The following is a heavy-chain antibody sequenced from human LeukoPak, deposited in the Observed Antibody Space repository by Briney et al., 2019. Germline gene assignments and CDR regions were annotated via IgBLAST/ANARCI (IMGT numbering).Heavy chain of an antibody. D-gene: IGHD3-22*01. CDR3: ARVPVSSYYYDSSGYYYYYYGMDV. CDR1: ACTFSSYA. J-gene: IGHJ6*02. Sequence: SVKVSCKASACTFSSYAISWVRQVPGQGLEWMGGIIPIFGTANYAQKFQGRVTITADESTSTAYMELSSLRSEDTAVYYCARVPVSSYYYDSSGYYYYYYGMDVWGQGTTVTVSS. CDR2: IIPIFGTA. V-gene: IGHV1-69*13.